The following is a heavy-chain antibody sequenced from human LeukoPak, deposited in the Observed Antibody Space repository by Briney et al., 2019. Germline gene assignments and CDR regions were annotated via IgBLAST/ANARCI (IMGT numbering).Heavy chain of an antibody. V-gene: IGHV3-30-3*01. CDR1: GFTFSNYA. Sequence: GGSLRLSYAASGFTFSNYAMHWVRQAPGKGLEWVAVISSDGSNKFYADSVKGRFTISRDNSKNTLYLQMNSLRAEDTAVYYCARETSAAGRYFDYWGQGTLVTVSS. D-gene: IGHD6-13*01. CDR3: ARETSAAGRYFDY. CDR2: ISSDGSNK. J-gene: IGHJ4*02.